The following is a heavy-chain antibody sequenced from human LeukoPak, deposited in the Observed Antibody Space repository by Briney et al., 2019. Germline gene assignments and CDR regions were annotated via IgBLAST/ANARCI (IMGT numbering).Heavy chain of an antibody. V-gene: IGHV3-21*01. J-gene: IGHJ4*02. CDR2: ISHSGTPT. CDR1: KFTFGAYS. D-gene: IGHD3-9*01. CDR3: AGGVLRYFDWLPDFDY. Sequence: GGSLRLSCAASKFTFGAYSMNWVRQAPGKGLEWVSSISHSGTPTYYADSVRGRFTISRDNAKNSLYLQMNSLRAEDTAVYYCAGGVLRYFDWLPDFDYWGQGTLVTVSS.